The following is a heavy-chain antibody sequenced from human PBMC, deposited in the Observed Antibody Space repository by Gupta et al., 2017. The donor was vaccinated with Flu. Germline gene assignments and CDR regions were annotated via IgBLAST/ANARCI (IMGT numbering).Heavy chain of an antibody. V-gene: IGHV4-39*01. CDR2: IYYSGST. Sequence: QLQLQESGPGLVKPSEPLSLTCTVSGGSISSSSYYWGWIRQPPGKGLEWIGSIYYSGSTYYNPSLKSRVTISVDTSKNQFSLKLSSVTAADTAVYYCARRGWRPDYSSWFDPWGQGTLVTVSS. J-gene: IGHJ5*02. CDR3: ARRGWRPDYSSWFDP. D-gene: IGHD3-10*01. CDR1: GGSISSSSYY.